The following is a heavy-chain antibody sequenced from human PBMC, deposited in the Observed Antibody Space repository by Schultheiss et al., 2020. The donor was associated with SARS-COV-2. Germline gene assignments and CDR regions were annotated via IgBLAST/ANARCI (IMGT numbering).Heavy chain of an antibody. CDR3: ARDDYDSSGYYIY. CDR2: ISSSDTI. CDR1: GFTFGDYA. V-gene: IGHV3-69-1*01. J-gene: IGHJ4*02. Sequence: GGSLRLSCTASGFTFGDYAMSWFRQAPGKGLEWVSSISSSDTIYYADSVKGRFTISRDNAKNSLYLQMNSLRAEDTAVYYCARDDYDSSGYYIYWGQGTLVTVSS. D-gene: IGHD3-22*01.